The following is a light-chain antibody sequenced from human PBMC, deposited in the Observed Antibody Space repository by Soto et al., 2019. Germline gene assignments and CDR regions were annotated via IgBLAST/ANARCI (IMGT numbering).Light chain of an antibody. CDR2: GAS. J-gene: IGKJ1*01. CDR1: QSVSSSY. CDR3: QQSDGSPPWT. Sequence: EIVLTQSPGTLSLSPGERATLSCRASQSVSSSYLGWYQQKPGQAPRLLMYGASSRAAGIPDRFSGSGSGTDFTLTISRLEPEDFAVYYCQQSDGSPPWTFGQGTKVDI. V-gene: IGKV3-20*01.